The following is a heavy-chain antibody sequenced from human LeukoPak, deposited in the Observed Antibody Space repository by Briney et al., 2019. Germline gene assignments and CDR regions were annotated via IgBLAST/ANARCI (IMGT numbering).Heavy chain of an antibody. CDR2: IKEDGTEK. CDR1: GFSFSTYW. CDR3: ARSPAGDAWPPAYYMDV. D-gene: IGHD3-10*01. V-gene: IGHV3-7*01. J-gene: IGHJ6*03. Sequence: GGSLRLSCAASGFSFSTYWMSWGRQAPGKGLEGVADIKEDGTEKYYVGSVKGRFTISRDNAKKSLYLQMNSLRDDDTAVYFCARSPAGDAWPPAYYMDVWGKGTTVTVSS.